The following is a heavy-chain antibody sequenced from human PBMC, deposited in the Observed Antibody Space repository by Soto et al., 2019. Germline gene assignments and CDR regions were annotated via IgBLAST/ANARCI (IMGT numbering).Heavy chain of an antibody. J-gene: IGHJ4*02. D-gene: IGHD3-16*02. CDR1: GFIFSSYG. Sequence: GGSLRLSCAASGFIFSSYGMSWVRQAPGKGLAWVSGISGGGGTKYYADSVKGRFTISRDNSKNTLYLQMNSLRAEDTAVYYCAKDTRLRLGDLSFDAFDSWGQGTLVTVSS. CDR2: ISGGGGTK. CDR3: AKDTRLRLGDLSFDAFDS. V-gene: IGHV3-23*01.